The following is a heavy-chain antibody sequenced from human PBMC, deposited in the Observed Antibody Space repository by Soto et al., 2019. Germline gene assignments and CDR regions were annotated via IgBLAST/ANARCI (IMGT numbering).Heavy chain of an antibody. J-gene: IGHJ6*02. CDR2: IYHSEST. V-gene: IGHV4-4*02. CDR3: ARCGIDSSSGPYYGMDV. Sequence: SETLTLTYAVISGSIRSSNWWSWVGPPPRKGLEWIGEIYHSESTEYNPYIKSRVPISVDKSKKKLSLKLSSVTAADTAVYYCARCGIDSSSGPYYGMDVWGQGTTGT. D-gene: IGHD6-19*01. CDR1: SGSIRSSNW.